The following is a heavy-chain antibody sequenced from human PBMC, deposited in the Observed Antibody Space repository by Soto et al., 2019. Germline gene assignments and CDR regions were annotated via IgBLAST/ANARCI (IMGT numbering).Heavy chain of an antibody. Sequence: SVRVSCKASGGTFSSYAISWVRQAPGQGLEWMGGIIPIFGTANYAQKFQGRVTITADESTSTAYMELSSLRSEDTAVYYCARDLNDYVWGSYYYYYGMDVWGQGTTVTVSS. D-gene: IGHD3-16*01. CDR2: IIPIFGTA. J-gene: IGHJ6*02. V-gene: IGHV1-69*13. CDR3: ARDLNDYVWGSYYYYYGMDV. CDR1: GGTFSSYA.